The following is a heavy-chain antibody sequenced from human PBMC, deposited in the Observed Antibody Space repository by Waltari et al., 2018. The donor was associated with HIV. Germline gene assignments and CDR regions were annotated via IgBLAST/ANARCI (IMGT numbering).Heavy chain of an antibody. J-gene: IGHJ4*01. Sequence: QTLLLQSASQVKTPGASVTLSCTVSGDRFTTYFLYWLRQAPGQGFEWRGRIHPDSGDTTSSQAFKTRVTMTRDTSSASTYMELTRLTSADTAIYCCARGEDISLTHLPPGFRLEFWGHGTLVTVSS. CDR2: IHPDSGDT. D-gene: IGHD5-12*01. CDR1: GDRFTTYF. CDR3: ARGEDISLTHLPPGFRLEF. V-gene: IGHV1-2*06.